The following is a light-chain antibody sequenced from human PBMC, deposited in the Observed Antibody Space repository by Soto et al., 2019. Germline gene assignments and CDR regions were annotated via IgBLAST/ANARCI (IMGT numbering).Light chain of an antibody. Sequence: QAVVTQPPSASGTPGQRVTFSCSGSSSNIGANTVNWYQQLPGTVPKLLIYGSDQRPSGVPDRFSGSKSGTSASLAISGLQSEDEADYYCAAWDDSLKGPVFGGGTKLTVL. CDR3: AAWDDSLKGPV. CDR2: GSD. V-gene: IGLV1-44*01. CDR1: SSNIGANT. J-gene: IGLJ2*01.